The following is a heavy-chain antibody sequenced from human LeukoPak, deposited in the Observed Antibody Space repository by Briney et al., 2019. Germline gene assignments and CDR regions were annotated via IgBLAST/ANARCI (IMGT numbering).Heavy chain of an antibody. CDR2: IKQDGSEK. J-gene: IGHJ4*02. D-gene: IGHD3-22*01. V-gene: IGHV3-7*01. CDR1: GFTFSSYC. CDR3: AREIEEYYYDSSGYYYDY. Sequence: GSLRLSCAAPGFTFSSYCMSWVRQASGKGLEWVANIKQDGSEKYYVNSVKGRFTNSRDNAKSSLYLQMNNLRVDDTAMYYCAREIEEYYYDSSGYYYDYWGQGTLVTVSS.